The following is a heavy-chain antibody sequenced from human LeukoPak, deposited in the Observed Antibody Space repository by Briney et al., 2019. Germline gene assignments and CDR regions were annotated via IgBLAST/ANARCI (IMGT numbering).Heavy chain of an antibody. V-gene: IGHV4-34*01. CDR3: ARKEGGQLVNTRRWFDP. CDR2: INHSGTT. CDR1: GFTFSSYW. Sequence: GSLRLSCAASGFTFSSYWMSWIRQSPGKGLEWIGEINHSGTTHYNPSLKSRVTISVDTAENQFSLKLRSVTAADTAVYYCARKEGGQLVNTRRWFDPWGQGTLVAVSS. J-gene: IGHJ5*02. D-gene: IGHD6-13*01.